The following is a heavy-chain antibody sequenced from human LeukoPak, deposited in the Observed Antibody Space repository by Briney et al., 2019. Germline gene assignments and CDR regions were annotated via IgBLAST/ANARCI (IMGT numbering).Heavy chain of an antibody. D-gene: IGHD5-12*01. Sequence: SQTLSLTCTVSGGSISSGDYYWSWIRQPPGKGLEWIGYIYYSGSTYYNPSLKSRVTISVDTSKNQFSLRLSSVTAADTAVYYCARFAGYSGYGDAFDIWGQGTMVTVSS. CDR2: IYYSGST. CDR1: GGSISSGDYY. J-gene: IGHJ3*02. V-gene: IGHV4-30-4*08. CDR3: ARFAGYSGYGDAFDI.